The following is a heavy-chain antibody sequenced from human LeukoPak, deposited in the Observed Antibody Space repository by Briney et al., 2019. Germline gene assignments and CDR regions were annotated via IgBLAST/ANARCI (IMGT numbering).Heavy chain of an antibody. Sequence: GGSLRLSCAASGFTFSSYEMNWVRQAPGKGLEWVSYISSSGSTIYYADSVKGRFTISRDNAKNSLYLQMNSLRAEDTALYYCAKDGDYYDSSGRHIFDYWGQGTLVTVSS. CDR1: GFTFSSYE. J-gene: IGHJ4*02. CDR2: ISSSGSTI. CDR3: AKDGDYYDSSGRHIFDY. D-gene: IGHD3-22*01. V-gene: IGHV3-48*03.